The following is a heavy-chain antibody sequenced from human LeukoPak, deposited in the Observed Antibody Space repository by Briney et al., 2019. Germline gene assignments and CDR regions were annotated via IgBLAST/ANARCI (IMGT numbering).Heavy chain of an antibody. CDR3: AKDRAATGVFDY. CDR1: GFTFSSQW. Sequence: GGSLRLSCAASGFTFSSQWMSWARQAPGKGLEWVANIKKDGSGKYYVDSVKGRFTISRDNAKNSVYLQMNSLRVEDTAVYYCAKDRAATGVFDYWGQGTLVTVSS. D-gene: IGHD6-13*01. V-gene: IGHV3-7*01. J-gene: IGHJ4*02. CDR2: IKKDGSGK.